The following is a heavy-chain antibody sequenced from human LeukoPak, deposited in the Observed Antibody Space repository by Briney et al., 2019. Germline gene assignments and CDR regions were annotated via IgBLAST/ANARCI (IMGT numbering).Heavy chain of an antibody. CDR1: GGTFSSYA. J-gene: IGHJ4*02. Sequence: GSSVKVSCKASGGTFSSYAISWVRQAPGQGLEWMGRINPNSAGTNYAQKFQGRVTMTRDTSISTAYMELSRLRSDDTAVYYCAREAPKARYCSSTSCHKKDGSGSYSYYWGQGTLVTVSS. V-gene: IGHV1-2*02. CDR2: INPNSAGT. D-gene: IGHD2-2*01. CDR3: AREAPKARYCSSTSCHKKDGSGSYSYY.